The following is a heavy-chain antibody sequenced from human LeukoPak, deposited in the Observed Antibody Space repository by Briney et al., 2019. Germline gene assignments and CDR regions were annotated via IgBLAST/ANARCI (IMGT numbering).Heavy chain of an antibody. Sequence: GGSLRLSCAASGFTFSSYSMNWVRQAPGKGLEWVSYISSSGTTIYYADSVKGRFTISRDNAKNSLYLQMNSLRAEDTAVYYCARGSTNYYDSSGYYPAWGQGTLDTVSS. CDR1: GFTFSSYS. D-gene: IGHD3-22*01. V-gene: IGHV3-48*04. CDR3: ARGSTNYYDSSGYYPA. CDR2: ISSSGTTI. J-gene: IGHJ4*02.